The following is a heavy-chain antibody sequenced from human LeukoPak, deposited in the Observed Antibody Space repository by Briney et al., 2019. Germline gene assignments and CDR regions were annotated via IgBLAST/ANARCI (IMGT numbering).Heavy chain of an antibody. D-gene: IGHD6-13*01. CDR3: ARTGYSSSWYYFDY. J-gene: IGHJ4*02. CDR1: GGSISSYY. V-gene: IGHV4-4*07. CDR2: IYTSGST. Sequence: SETLSLTRTVSGGSISSYYWSWIRQPAGKGLEWIGRIYTSGSTNYSPSLKSRVTMSVDTSKNQFSLKLSSVTAADTAVYYCARTGYSSSWYYFDYWGQGTLVTVSS.